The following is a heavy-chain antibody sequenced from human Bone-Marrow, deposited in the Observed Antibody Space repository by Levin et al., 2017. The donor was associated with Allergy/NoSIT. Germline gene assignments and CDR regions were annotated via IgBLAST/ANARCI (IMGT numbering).Heavy chain of an antibody. CDR1: GGTIESYY. CDR2: LNHIGST. J-gene: IGHJ4*02. D-gene: IGHD1-14*01. V-gene: IGHV4-59*01. Sequence: SETLSLICSVSGGTIESYYWSWIRQPPGKGLEWIGYLNHIGSTNYNPSLKSRVTISVDMSKNEVSLRLNSVTAADTAVYYCARGVRYDIWGQGSLVTVSS. CDR3: ARGVRYDI.